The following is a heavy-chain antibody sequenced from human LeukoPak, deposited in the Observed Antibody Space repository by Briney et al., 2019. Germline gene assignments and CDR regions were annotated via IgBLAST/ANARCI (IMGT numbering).Heavy chain of an antibody. J-gene: IGHJ5*02. CDR2: INHSGST. Sequence: SETLSLTCAVYGGSFSGYYWSWLRQPPGKGLEWLGEINHSGSTNYNPSLKSRVTISVDTSKNQFSLKLSSVTAADTAVYYCARGPVLLWFGERRFDPWGQGTLVTVSS. CDR3: ARGPVLLWFGERRFDP. CDR1: GGSFSGYY. D-gene: IGHD3-10*01. V-gene: IGHV4-34*01.